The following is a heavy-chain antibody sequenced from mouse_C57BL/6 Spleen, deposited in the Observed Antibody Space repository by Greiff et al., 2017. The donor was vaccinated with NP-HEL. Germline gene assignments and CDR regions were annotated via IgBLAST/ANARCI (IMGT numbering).Heavy chain of an antibody. J-gene: IGHJ1*03. CDR1: GFTFTDYY. Sequence: EVMLVESGGGLVQPGGSLSLSCAASGFTFTDYYMSWVRQPPGKALEWLGFIRNKANGYTTEYSASVKGRFTISRDNSQSILYLQMNALRAEDSATYYCARSTVVARYFDVWGTGTTVTVSS. D-gene: IGHD1-1*01. CDR3: ARSTVVARYFDV. V-gene: IGHV7-3*01. CDR2: IRNKANGYTT.